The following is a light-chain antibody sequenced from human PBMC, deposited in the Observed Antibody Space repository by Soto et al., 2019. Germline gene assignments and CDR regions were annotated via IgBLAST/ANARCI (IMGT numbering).Light chain of an antibody. CDR3: QQRSNWPPIN. V-gene: IGKV3-11*01. CDR2: DAS. CDR1: QSVSSY. Sequence: EIVLPQSPATLTLSRAERHTQSISASQSVSSYLAWYQQKPGQAPRLLIYDASNRATGIPARFSGSGSGTDFTLTISSLEPEDVAVYYCQQRSNWPPINFGQGTRLEI. J-gene: IGKJ5*01.